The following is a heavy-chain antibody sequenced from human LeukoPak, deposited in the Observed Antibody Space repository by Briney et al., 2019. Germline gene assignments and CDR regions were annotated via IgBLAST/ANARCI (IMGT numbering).Heavy chain of an antibody. V-gene: IGHV1-46*01. CDR2: INPSGGST. CDR3: ARVLSGDYHRGDYWYFDL. Sequence: ASVKVSCKASGYTFTSYYMHWVRQAPGQGLEWMVIINPSGGSTSYAQKFQGRVTMTRDTSTSTVYMELSSLRSEDTAVYYCARVLSGDYHRGDYWYFDLWGRGTLVTVSS. J-gene: IGHJ2*01. CDR1: GYTFTSYY. D-gene: IGHD4-17*01.